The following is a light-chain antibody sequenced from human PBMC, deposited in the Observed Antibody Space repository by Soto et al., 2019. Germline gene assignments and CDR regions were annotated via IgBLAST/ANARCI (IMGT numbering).Light chain of an antibody. CDR2: WAS. CDR3: QQYYSTPPT. V-gene: IGKV4-1*01. Sequence: DIVMTQSPDSLAVSLGERATINCKSSQSVLYSSNNKNYLAWYQQKPGQPPKLLIYWASTRESGVPDRFSGGGSGTDFTLTISSLQAEDVAVYYCQQYYSTPPTFGHGTKVEIK. J-gene: IGKJ1*01. CDR1: QSVLYSSNNKNY.